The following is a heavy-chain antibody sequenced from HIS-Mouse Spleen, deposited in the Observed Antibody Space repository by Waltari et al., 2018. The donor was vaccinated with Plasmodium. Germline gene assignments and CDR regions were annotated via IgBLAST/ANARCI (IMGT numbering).Heavy chain of an antibody. CDR3: ARGRWNHAFDI. D-gene: IGHD1-1*01. V-gene: IGHV3-13*01. CDR1: GSPSGSYE. J-gene: IGHJ3*02. CDR2: IGTAGDT. Sequence: EVQLVESGGGLVQPGGSRRLSGAASGSPSGSYEMHWVRQATGKGLEWVSAIGTAGDTYYPGSVKGRFTISRENAKNSLYLQMNSLRAGDTAVYYCARGRWNHAFDIWGQGTMVTVSS.